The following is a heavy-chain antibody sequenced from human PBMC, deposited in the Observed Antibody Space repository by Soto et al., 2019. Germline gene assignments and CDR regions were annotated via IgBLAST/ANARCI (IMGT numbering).Heavy chain of an antibody. V-gene: IGHV4-59*01. CDR3: ARAQSRDGYNYVPNYYYGMDV. CDR1: GGSISSYY. D-gene: IGHD5-12*01. J-gene: IGHJ6*02. CDR2: IYYSGST. Sequence: SETLSLTCTVSGGSISSYYWSWIRQPPGKGLEWIGYIYYSGSTNYNPSLKSRVTISVDTSKNQFSLKLSSVTAADTAVDYCARAQSRDGYNYVPNYYYGMDVWGQGTTVTVSS.